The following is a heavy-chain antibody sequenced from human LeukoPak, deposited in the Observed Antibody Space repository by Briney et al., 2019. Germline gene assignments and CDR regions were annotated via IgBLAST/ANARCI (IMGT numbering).Heavy chain of an antibody. V-gene: IGHV1-18*04. CDR3: ARKPTAYPNDY. CDR1: GYTFTNYG. J-gene: IGHJ4*02. D-gene: IGHD4/OR15-4a*01. CDR2: ISAYNGNT. Sequence: GASVKVSCKASGYTFTNYGISWVRQAPGQGLEWMGWISAYNGNTNYAQRLQGRVTVTTETSTSTAYMELRSLRPDDTAIYYCARKPTAYPNDYWGQGTLVTVSP.